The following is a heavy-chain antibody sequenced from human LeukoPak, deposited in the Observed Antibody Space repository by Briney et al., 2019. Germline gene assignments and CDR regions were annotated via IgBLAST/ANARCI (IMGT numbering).Heavy chain of an antibody. V-gene: IGHV1-69*06. D-gene: IGHD3-22*01. Sequence: GASVKVSCKASGGTFSSYAISWVRQAPGQGLEWMGGIIPIFGTANYAQKFQGRVTITADKSTSTAYMELSSLRSEDTAVYYCASGYYYDSSGYKFSYYFDYWGQGTLVTVSS. CDR2: IIPIFGTA. J-gene: IGHJ4*02. CDR3: ASGYYYDSSGYKFSYYFDY. CDR1: GGTFSSYA.